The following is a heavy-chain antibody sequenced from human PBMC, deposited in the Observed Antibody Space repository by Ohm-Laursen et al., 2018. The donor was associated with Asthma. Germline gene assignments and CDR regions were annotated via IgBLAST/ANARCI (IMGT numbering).Heavy chain of an antibody. CDR1: GGSISSGDYY. Sequence: SQTLSLTCTVSGGSISSGDYYWSWIRQPPGKGLEWIGYIYYSGRTHYNPSLKSRVTISVDRTKNQFSLKLSSVAVADTAVYYCARGYSREYYFDYWGQGTLVTVSS. V-gene: IGHV4-30-4*01. J-gene: IGHJ4*02. CDR3: ARGYSREYYFDY. CDR2: IYYSGRT. D-gene: IGHD6-13*01.